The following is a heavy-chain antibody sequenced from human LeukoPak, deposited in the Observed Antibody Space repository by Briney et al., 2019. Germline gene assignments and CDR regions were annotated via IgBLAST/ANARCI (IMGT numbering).Heavy chain of an antibody. Sequence: GGSLRLSCAASGFTFSSYSMNCVRQVPGKGLEWVSYISSGSSTIHYADSVEGRFTISRDNAKSSLFLQMNSLRAEDAAVYYCAGIPLYTTMVDYWGQGTLVTVSS. D-gene: IGHD5-18*01. CDR1: GFTFSSYS. J-gene: IGHJ4*02. CDR2: ISSGSSTI. CDR3: AGIPLYTTMVDY. V-gene: IGHV3-48*01.